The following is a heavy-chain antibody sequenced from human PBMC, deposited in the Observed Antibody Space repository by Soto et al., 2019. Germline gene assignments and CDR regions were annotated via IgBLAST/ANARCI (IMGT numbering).Heavy chain of an antibody. CDR3: TRVKTRGYSYGPDD. J-gene: IGHJ4*02. Sequence: GGSLRLSCTASGFTFGDYAMSWFRQAPGKGRQWVGLIRSKAYGGTTEYAASVKGRFTISRDDSKSIAYLQMNSLKTEDTALYYGTRVKTRGYSYGPDDSGQGALVTVSA. D-gene: IGHD5-18*01. CDR2: IRSKAYGGTT. CDR1: GFTFGDYA. V-gene: IGHV3-49*03.